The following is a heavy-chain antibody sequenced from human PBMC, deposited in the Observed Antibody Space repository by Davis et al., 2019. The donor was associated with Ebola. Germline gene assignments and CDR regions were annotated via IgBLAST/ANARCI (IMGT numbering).Heavy chain of an antibody. CDR3: TTVYTYYYDSSGYSRELYFDY. Sequence: GESLKISCAASGFTFSGSAMHWVRQASGKGLEWVGRIRSKANSYATAYAASVKGRFTISRDDSKNTLYLQMNSLKTEDTAVYYCTTVYTYYYDSSGYSRELYFDYWGQGTLVTVSS. CDR1: GFTFSGSA. CDR2: IRSKANSYAT. D-gene: IGHD3-22*01. J-gene: IGHJ4*02. V-gene: IGHV3-73*01.